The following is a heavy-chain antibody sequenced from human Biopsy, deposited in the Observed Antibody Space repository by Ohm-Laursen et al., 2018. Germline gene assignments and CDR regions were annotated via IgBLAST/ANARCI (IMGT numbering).Heavy chain of an antibody. Sequence: SLRLSCAAPGFDFSDYSMSWVRQAPGKGLEWASSVTTTSSYIYYADSVKGRFTISRDNAKNTVFLQMNSLRAEDTAVYYCTRAEAGSGSLLYFDYWGQGTLVTVSS. D-gene: IGHD3-10*01. CDR2: VTTTSSYI. V-gene: IGHV3-21*01. J-gene: IGHJ4*02. CDR3: TRAEAGSGSLLYFDY. CDR1: GFDFSDYS.